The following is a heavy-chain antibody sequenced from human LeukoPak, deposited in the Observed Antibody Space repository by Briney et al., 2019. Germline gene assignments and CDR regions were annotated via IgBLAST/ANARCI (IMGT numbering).Heavy chain of an antibody. V-gene: IGHV1-46*01. CDR2: IYPNDGMT. Sequence: GASVKVSCKASGYTFADKYIHWVRQAPGQGLQWVGVIYPNDGMTNYAQEFKGRVTMTRDTSTSTVYMELTSLTSDDTAVYYCARDRYGYCGGGSCFLFDYWGQGTLVTVSS. CDR3: ARDRYGYCGGGSCFLFDY. CDR1: GYTFADKY. D-gene: IGHD2-15*01. J-gene: IGHJ4*02.